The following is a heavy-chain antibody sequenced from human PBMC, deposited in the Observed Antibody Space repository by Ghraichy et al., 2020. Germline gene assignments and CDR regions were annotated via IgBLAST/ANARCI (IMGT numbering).Heavy chain of an antibody. CDR3: AKATPPGSSSPLDY. CDR1: GFTFSSYA. Sequence: GGSLRLSCAASGFTFSSYAMSWVRQAPGKGLEWVSSMSASGGSTYYADSVKGRFTISRDNSKNTLYLQMNSLGAEDSAVYYCAKATPPGSSSPLDYWGQGTLVTVSS. J-gene: IGHJ4*02. D-gene: IGHD6-6*01. CDR2: MSASGGST. V-gene: IGHV3-23*01.